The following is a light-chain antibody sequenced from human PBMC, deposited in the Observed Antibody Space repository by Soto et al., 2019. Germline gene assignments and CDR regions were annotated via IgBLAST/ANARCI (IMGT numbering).Light chain of an antibody. CDR1: SSNIGAGYD. J-gene: IGLJ1*01. V-gene: IGLV1-40*01. CDR3: QSYDRSLRTYV. CDR2: GNS. Sequence: QPVLTQPPSVSGVPGQRVTISCSGSSSNIGAGYDVNWYRQLPGTAPKLLIYGNSDRPSGVPDRFSGSKSGTSASLAITGLQAEDEADYFCQSYDRSLRTYVFGTATKLTVL.